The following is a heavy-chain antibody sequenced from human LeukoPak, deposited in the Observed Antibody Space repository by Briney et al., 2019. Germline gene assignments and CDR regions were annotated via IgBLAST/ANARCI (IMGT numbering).Heavy chain of an antibody. CDR3: ARGRWIYVGWLSVGPFDY. CDR1: GFTFSRYW. Sequence: GGSLRLSCAASGFTFSRYWMSWVRQAPGEGLEWVANIKQDGSEKYYVDPVKGRFTISRDNAKNSLYLQMNSLRAEDTAVYCCARGRWIYVGWLSVGPFDYWGQGTLVTVSS. D-gene: IGHD1-7*01. CDR2: IKQDGSEK. J-gene: IGHJ4*02. V-gene: IGHV3-7*01.